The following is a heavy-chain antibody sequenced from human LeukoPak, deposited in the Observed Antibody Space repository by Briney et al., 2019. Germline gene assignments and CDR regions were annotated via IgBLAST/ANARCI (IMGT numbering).Heavy chain of an antibody. CDR1: GYTFTGYY. D-gene: IGHD1-1*01. V-gene: IGHV1-2*02. Sequence: ASVKVSCKASGYTFTGYYIHWVRQAPGQGLEWMGWLNPKSGGTNYAQNFKGRATTTRDTINNTAYMELSRLRSDDTAVYYCARNEWNDPWFDPWGQGTLVTVSS. CDR2: LNPKSGGT. J-gene: IGHJ5*02. CDR3: ARNEWNDPWFDP.